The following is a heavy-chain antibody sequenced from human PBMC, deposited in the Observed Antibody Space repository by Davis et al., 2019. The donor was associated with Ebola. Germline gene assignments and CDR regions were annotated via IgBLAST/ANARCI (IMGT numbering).Heavy chain of an antibody. CDR3: ARLVRHKQIKPVAGTVNYYYYMDV. CDR2: INPNSGGT. Sequence: ASVKVSCKASGYTFTGYYMHWVRQAPGQGLEWMGWINPNSGGTNYAQKFQGRVTMTRDTSISTAYMELSRLRSDDTAVYYCARLVRHKQIKPVAGTVNYYYYMDVWGKGTTVTVSS. D-gene: IGHD6-19*01. CDR1: GYTFTGYY. V-gene: IGHV1-2*02. J-gene: IGHJ6*03.